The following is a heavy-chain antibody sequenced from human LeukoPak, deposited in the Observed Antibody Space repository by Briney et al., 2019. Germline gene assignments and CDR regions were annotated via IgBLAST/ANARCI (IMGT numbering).Heavy chain of an antibody. D-gene: IGHD6-6*01. CDR3: ARGDSSVHFDY. CDR1: GYSISSGYY. Sequence: NPSETLSLTCTVSGYSISSGYYWGWIRQPPGKGLEWIGSIYHSGSTYYNPSLKSRVTISVDTSKNQFSLKLSSVTAADTAVYYCARGDSSVHFDYWGQGTLVTVSS. J-gene: IGHJ4*02. CDR2: IYHSGST. V-gene: IGHV4-38-2*02.